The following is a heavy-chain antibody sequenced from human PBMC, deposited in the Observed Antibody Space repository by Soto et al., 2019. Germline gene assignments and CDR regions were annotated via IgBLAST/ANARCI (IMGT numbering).Heavy chain of an antibody. V-gene: IGHV4-4*02. CDR3: ARCYGSGSSYYYYYGMDV. D-gene: IGHD3-10*01. CDR1: GGSISSSNW. CDR2: ICHSGST. J-gene: IGHJ6*02. Sequence: SETLSLTCAVSGGSISSSNWWSWVRQPPGKGLEWIGEICHSGSTNYNPSLKSRVTISVDKSKNQFSLKLSSVTAADTAVYYCARCYGSGSSYYYYYGMDVWGQGTTVTVSS.